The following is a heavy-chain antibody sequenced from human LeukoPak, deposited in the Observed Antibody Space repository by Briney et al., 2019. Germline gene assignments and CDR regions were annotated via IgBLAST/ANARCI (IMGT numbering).Heavy chain of an antibody. D-gene: IGHD5-18*01. Sequence: GSVKVSCKASGYTFTGYYMHWVRQAPGQGLEWMGWINPNSGGTNYAKKFQGRVTMTRDTSISTAYMELSRLRSDDTAVYYCARDTTAMVDFDYWGQGTLVTVSS. CDR1: GYTFTGYY. J-gene: IGHJ4*02. CDR3: ARDTTAMVDFDY. CDR2: INPNSGGT. V-gene: IGHV1-2*02.